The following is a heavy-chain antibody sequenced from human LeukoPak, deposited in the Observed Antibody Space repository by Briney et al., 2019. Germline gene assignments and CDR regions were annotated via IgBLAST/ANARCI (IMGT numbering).Heavy chain of an antibody. CDR1: GFTVSSNY. J-gene: IGHJ4*02. Sequence: GGSLRLSCAASGFTVSSNYMSWVRQAPGKGLEWVSGMSDSGVSSYYADSVKGRFTISRDNSKNTLYLQMNSLRADDTAVYYCAKASAGSSWYLGDDYWGQGTLVTVSS. D-gene: IGHD6-13*01. V-gene: IGHV3-23*01. CDR2: MSDSGVSS. CDR3: AKASAGSSWYLGDDY.